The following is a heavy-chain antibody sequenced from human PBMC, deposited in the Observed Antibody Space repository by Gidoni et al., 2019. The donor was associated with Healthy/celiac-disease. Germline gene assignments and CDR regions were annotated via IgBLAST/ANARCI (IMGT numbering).Heavy chain of an antibody. Sequence: KGLEWVSAISGSGGSTYYADSVKGRFTISRDNSKNTLYLQMNNLRAEDTVVYYCAKDLNPRFLEWVFDYWGQGTLVTVSS. D-gene: IGHD3-3*01. J-gene: IGHJ4*02. V-gene: IGHV3-23*01. CDR3: AKDLNPRFLEWVFDY. CDR2: ISGSGGST.